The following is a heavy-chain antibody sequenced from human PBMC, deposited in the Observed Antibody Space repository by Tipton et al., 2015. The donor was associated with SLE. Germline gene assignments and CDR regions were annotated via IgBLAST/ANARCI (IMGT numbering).Heavy chain of an antibody. CDR1: GGSISSGSYY. V-gene: IGHV4-61*02. Sequence: TLSFTCTVSGGSISSGSYYWSWIRQPAGKGLEWIGRIYTSGSTNYNPSLKSRVTISVDTSKNQFSLKLSSVTAADTAVYYCAREGVHFWSGSSYYYYYYMDVWGKGTTVTVSS. D-gene: IGHD3-3*02. CDR2: IYTSGST. J-gene: IGHJ6*03. CDR3: AREGVHFWSGSSYYYYYYMDV.